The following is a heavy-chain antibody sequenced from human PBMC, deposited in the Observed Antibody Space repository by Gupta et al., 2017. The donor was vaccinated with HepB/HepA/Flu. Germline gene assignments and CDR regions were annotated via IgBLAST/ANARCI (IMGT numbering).Heavy chain of an antibody. V-gene: IGHV3-9*01. D-gene: IGHD2-15*01. CDR2: FSWNSDTI. CDR3: AKERCSGACSRRTSRGMNV. J-gene: IGHJ6*02. Sequence: EVQLVDSGEGLVQPGRSLRLSCVASGFPFQAYSMHWVRRTPGKGLEWVSGFSWNSDTIRYSDSVRGRFTISRDNAKNSRYLEVNSLRDEDTALYLCAKERCSGACSRRTSRGMNVWGRGTTVTVSS. CDR1: GFPFQAYS.